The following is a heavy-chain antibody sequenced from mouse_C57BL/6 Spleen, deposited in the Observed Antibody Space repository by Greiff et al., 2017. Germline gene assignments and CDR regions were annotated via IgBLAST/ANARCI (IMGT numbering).Heavy chain of an antibody. Sequence: VQLQQPGAELVKPGASVKLSCKASGYTFTSYWMHWVKQRPGQGLEWIGMIHPNSGSTNYNEKFKSKATLTVDKSSSTAYMQLSSLTSEDSAVXYSARSHYGNYDWYFDVWGTGTTVTVSS. V-gene: IGHV1-64*01. CDR2: IHPNSGST. CDR3: ARSHYGNYDWYFDV. J-gene: IGHJ1*03. CDR1: GYTFTSYW. D-gene: IGHD2-1*01.